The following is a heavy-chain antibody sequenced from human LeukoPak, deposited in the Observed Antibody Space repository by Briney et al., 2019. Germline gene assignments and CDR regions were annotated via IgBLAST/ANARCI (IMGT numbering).Heavy chain of an antibody. CDR3: AKDILTGFAYDAFYY. D-gene: IGHD3-9*01. J-gene: IGHJ4*02. V-gene: IGHV3-30*18. CDR1: GFTFSSYG. Sequence: GGSLRLSCAASGFTFSSYGMHWVRQAPGKGLEWVAVIAYDGSNKYYADSVKGRFTISRDNSKNTLYLQMNSLRAEDTAVYYCAKDILTGFAYDAFYYWGQGTLVTVSS. CDR2: IAYDGSNK.